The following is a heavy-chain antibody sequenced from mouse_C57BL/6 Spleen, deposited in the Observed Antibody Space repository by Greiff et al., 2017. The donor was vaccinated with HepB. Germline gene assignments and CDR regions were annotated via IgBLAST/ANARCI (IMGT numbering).Heavy chain of an antibody. CDR1: GYTFTSYW. CDR3: ARGWGVRRTGDYYAMDY. CDR2: INPSNGGT. D-gene: IGHD2-14*01. V-gene: IGHV1-53*01. Sequence: QVQLQQPGTELVKPGASVKLSCKASGYTFTSYWMHWVKQRPGQGLEWIGNINPSNGGTNYNEKFKSKATLTVDKSSSTAYMQLSSLTSEDSAVYYCARGWGVRRTGDYYAMDYWGQGTSVTVSS. J-gene: IGHJ4*01.